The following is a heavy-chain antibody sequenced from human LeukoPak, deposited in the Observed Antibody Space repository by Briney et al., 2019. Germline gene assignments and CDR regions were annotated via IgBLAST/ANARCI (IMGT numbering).Heavy chain of an antibody. J-gene: IGHJ4*02. CDR3: TANDTYYYDSSGYFQPFDC. D-gene: IGHD3-22*01. Sequence: GGSLRLSCAASGFTFSNGWMNWVRQAPGKGLEWVGRIKSKSDGETTDYAAPVKGRFIISRDDSKNTLYLQMNSLKTEDTVVYYCTANDTYYYDSSGYFQPFDCWGQGTLVTVSS. CDR1: GFTFSNGW. V-gene: IGHV3-15*01. CDR2: IKSKSDGETT.